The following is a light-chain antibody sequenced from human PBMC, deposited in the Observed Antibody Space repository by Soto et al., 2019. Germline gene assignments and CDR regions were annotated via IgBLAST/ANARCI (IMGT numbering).Light chain of an antibody. CDR1: QGIGNF. CDR3: QKYNSAPHT. CDR2: AAS. J-gene: IGKJ4*01. Sequence: DIQMTQSPSSLSASVGDRVTITCRASQGIGNFLAWFQQKPGKVPKLLLYAASTLQSGVPSRFSGSGSGTIFTLTISSLQPEDVATYYCQKYNSAPHTFGGGTRGDIK. V-gene: IGKV1-27*01.